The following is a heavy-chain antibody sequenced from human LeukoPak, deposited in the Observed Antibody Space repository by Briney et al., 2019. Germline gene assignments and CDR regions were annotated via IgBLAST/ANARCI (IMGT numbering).Heavy chain of an antibody. J-gene: IGHJ3*01. CDR3: ARHGPWKRYCSLISCHHDAFDV. Sequence: SETLSLTCTVSGVSISSYYWSWIRQPPGKGLEWIGNIFTGGNINSDPSLKSRVTISVDTSKNQFSLKVSSVTAADTAVYYCARHGPWKRYCSLISCHHDAFDVWGQGTMVTVSS. CDR1: GVSISSYY. V-gene: IGHV4-4*09. D-gene: IGHD2-15*01. CDR2: IFTGGNI.